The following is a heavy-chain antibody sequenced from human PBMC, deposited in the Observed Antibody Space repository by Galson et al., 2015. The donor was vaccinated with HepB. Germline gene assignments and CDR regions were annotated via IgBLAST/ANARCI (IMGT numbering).Heavy chain of an antibody. D-gene: IGHD3-10*01. CDR1: GYTFTSYG. CDR3: ARSQRDGSGSYRVGYYYYYMDV. Sequence: SVKVSCKASGYTFTSYGISWVRQAPGQGLEWMGWISAYNGNTNYAQKLQGRVTMTTDTSTSTAYMELSSLRSEDTAVYYCARSQRDGSGSYRVGYYYYYMDVWGKGTTVTVSS. J-gene: IGHJ6*03. CDR2: ISAYNGNT. V-gene: IGHV1-18*04.